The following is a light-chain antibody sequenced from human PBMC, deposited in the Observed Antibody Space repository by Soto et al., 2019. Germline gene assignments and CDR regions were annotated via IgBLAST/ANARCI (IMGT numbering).Light chain of an antibody. CDR2: LGS. V-gene: IGKV2-28*01. CDR3: MQGLQTRT. CDR1: QSLLHSNGYNY. J-gene: IGKJ2*02. Sequence: DIVMTQSPLSLPVTPGEPASISCRSSQSLLHSNGYNYFDWYLQKPGQSPQLLIYLGSNRASGVPDRFSGSGSGTHFTLKNSRVEAEDAGVYYCMQGLQTRTFGQGTKLQIK.